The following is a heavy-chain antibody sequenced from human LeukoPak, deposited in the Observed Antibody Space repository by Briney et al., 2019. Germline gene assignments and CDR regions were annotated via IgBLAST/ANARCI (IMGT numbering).Heavy chain of an antibody. CDR3: ARDSSGFDAFDI. V-gene: IGHV3-30*03. D-gene: IGHD3-22*01. J-gene: IGHJ3*02. CDR1: GFIFSSYG. CDR2: ISYDGINK. Sequence: GGSLRLSCAASGFIFSSYGMHWVRQASGKGLEWVAVISYDGINKYYADSVKGRFTISRDNSKNTLYLQMIGLRAEDTAVYYCARDSSGFDAFDIWGQGTMVTVSS.